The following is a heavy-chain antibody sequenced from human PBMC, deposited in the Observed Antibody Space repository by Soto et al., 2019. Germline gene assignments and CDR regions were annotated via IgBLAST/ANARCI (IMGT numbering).Heavy chain of an antibody. Sequence: QVQLVQSGAEVKKPGSSVKVSCKASGGTFNTYTISWVRQVPGQGLEWMGGIMPLDAKPTYAQPFLGRLTIAADERTSTVYIELSSLRSEDTALYYCASLNNWSSGDGRIDVWGRGTAVSVSS. CDR1: GGTFNTYT. V-gene: IGHV1-69*01. CDR2: IMPLDAKP. J-gene: IGHJ6*02. D-gene: IGHD1-26*01. CDR3: ASLNNWSSGDGRIDV.